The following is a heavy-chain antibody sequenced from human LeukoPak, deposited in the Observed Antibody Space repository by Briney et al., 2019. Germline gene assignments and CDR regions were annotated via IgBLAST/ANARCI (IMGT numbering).Heavy chain of an antibody. D-gene: IGHD4/OR15-4a*01. J-gene: IGHJ5*02. CDR2: VYYSGTT. CDR1: GGSISGSY. V-gene: IGHV4-39*01. Sequence: PSETLSLTCTVSGGSISGSYWAWIRQSPGKGLEWIGNVYYSGTTQYNPSLKGRVTISMDMSKNQFSLNLNSVSVTDTAIYYCARRDYAAWFDPWGQGTLVTVSS. CDR3: ARRDYAAWFDP.